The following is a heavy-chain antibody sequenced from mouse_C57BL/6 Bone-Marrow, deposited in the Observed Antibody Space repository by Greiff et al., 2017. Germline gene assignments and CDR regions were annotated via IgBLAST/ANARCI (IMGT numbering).Heavy chain of an antibody. CDR3: ARDGYYFDY. J-gene: IGHJ2*01. V-gene: IGHV1-69*01. Sequence: VQLQQPGAELVMPGASVKLSCKASGYTFTSYWMHWVKQRPGQGLEWIGEIDPSDSYTNYNQKFKGKSTLTVDKSSSTAYMQLRSLTSEDSAVYYCARDGYYFDYWGQGTTLTVSS. CDR2: IDPSDSYT. CDR1: GYTFTSYW.